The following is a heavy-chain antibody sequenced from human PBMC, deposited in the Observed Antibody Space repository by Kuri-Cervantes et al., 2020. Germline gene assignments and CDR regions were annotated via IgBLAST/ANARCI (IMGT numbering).Heavy chain of an antibody. J-gene: IGHJ6*02. D-gene: IGHD2-2*02. CDR3: ARHHLVVVPAAIPRYYGMDV. CDR1: GGSISSGSYY. Sequence: LRLSCTVSGGSISSGSYYWSWIRQPAGKGLEWIGRIYTSGSTNYNPSLKSRVTISLDTSKNQFSLKLSSVTAADTAVYYCARHHLVVVPAAIPRYYGMDVWGQGTTVTVSS. CDR2: IYTSGST. V-gene: IGHV4-61*02.